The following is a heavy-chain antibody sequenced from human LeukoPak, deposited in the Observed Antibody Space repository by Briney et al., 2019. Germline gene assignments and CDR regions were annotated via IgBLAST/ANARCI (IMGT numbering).Heavy chain of an antibody. CDR3: ARAAAGTVWFDP. V-gene: IGHV4-4*08. D-gene: IGHD6-13*01. Sequence: SETLSLTCTVSGASISTYYWNWIRQPPGKGLEWIGRIYTSGSTNYNPSLKSRVTISVDTSKNQFSLKLSSVTAADTAVYYCARAAAGTVWFDPWGQGTLVTVSS. J-gene: IGHJ5*02. CDR1: GASISTYY. CDR2: IYTSGST.